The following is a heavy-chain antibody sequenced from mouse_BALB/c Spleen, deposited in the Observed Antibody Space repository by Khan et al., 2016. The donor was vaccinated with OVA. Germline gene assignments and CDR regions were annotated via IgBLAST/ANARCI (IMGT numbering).Heavy chain of an antibody. CDR1: GYTFTNYW. J-gene: IGHJ1*01. CDR3: TRWATRYFDV. Sequence: QVQLQQSGAELVRPGTSVKISCKASGYTFTNYWLGWVKQRPGHGLEWIGDIYPGGGYINYNEKFKGKATLTAGTSSSTAYIQLSSLTSEDSAVYFCTRWATRYFDVWGAGTTVTVSS. V-gene: IGHV1-63*02. CDR2: IYPGGGYI. D-gene: IGHD3-1*01.